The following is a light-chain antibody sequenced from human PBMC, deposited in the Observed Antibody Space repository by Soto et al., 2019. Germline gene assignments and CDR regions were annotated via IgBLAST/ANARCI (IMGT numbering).Light chain of an antibody. CDR1: SSDVGAYNY. J-gene: IGLJ1*01. V-gene: IGLV2-14*01. CDR2: DVS. CDR3: SSYASSGTLYV. Sequence: QSALTQPASMSGSPGQSITISCTGTSSDVGAYNYVSWYQQHPGKAPKLMIYDVSNRPSGVSNRFSGSKPGNTASLTISGLQAEDEADYYCSSYASSGTLYVFGTGTKVTVL.